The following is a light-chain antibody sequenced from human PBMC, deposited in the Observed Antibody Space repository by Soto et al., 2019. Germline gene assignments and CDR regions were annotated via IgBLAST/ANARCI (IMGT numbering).Light chain of an antibody. Sequence: QSVLTQPPSVSGAPGQRVTIPCTGSSSNIGAGYDVHWYQQRPGTAPKLLIFGNINRPSGVPDRFSGSKSGTSASLAITGLQPEDEGDYYCQSYDSTLNARYVFGTGTKLTVL. V-gene: IGLV1-40*01. CDR1: SSNIGAGYD. CDR3: QSYDSTLNARYV. J-gene: IGLJ1*01. CDR2: GNI.